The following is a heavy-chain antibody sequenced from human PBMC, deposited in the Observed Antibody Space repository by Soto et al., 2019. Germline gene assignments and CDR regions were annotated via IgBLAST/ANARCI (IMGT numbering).Heavy chain of an antibody. Sequence: QVQLQQWGSGLLKPSETLSLTCAVYGGSFSGYYWSWIRQPPGKGLEWIGEINHSGSTNYNPSLKSRVTISVDTSKNQFSLKLSSVTAADTAVYYCARGVLRFLEWLPIAGSYYGMDVWGQGTTVTVSS. CDR3: ARGVLRFLEWLPIAGSYYGMDV. CDR2: INHSGST. D-gene: IGHD3-3*01. J-gene: IGHJ6*02. V-gene: IGHV4-34*01. CDR1: GGSFSGYY.